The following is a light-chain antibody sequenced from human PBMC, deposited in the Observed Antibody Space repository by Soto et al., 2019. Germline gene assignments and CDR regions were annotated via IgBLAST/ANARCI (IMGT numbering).Light chain of an antibody. V-gene: IGKV3-15*01. Sequence: EIVTTQSPATLSVSPGESATLSCRASQSVSSTLAWYQQKPGQAPRLLINSASTRATGISARFSGSGSGTEFTFTISSLQSEDFAVYYCQQYNNWPYTFGQGTKVDIK. J-gene: IGKJ2*01. CDR1: QSVSST. CDR3: QQYNNWPYT. CDR2: SAS.